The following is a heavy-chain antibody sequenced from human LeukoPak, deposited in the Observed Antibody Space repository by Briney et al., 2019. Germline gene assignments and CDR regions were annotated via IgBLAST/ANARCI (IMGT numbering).Heavy chain of an antibody. Sequence: ASVKVSCRASGYTFTGYYMHWVRQAPGQGLEWMGWINPNSGGTNYAQKFQGRVTMTRNTSISTAYMELSSLRSEDTAVYYCARVFGGCSGYYYRYWGQGTLVTVSS. CDR2: INPNSGGT. D-gene: IGHD3-22*01. J-gene: IGHJ4*02. CDR3: ARVFGGCSGYYYRY. CDR1: GYTFTGYY. V-gene: IGHV1-2*02.